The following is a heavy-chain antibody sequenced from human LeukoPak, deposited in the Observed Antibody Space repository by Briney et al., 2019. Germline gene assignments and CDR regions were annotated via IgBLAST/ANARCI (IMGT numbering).Heavy chain of an antibody. J-gene: IGHJ4*02. CDR2: INHSGST. D-gene: IGHD1-1*01. CDR1: GGSFSGYY. V-gene: IGHV4-34*01. CDR3: ARATLQLERRPFDY. Sequence: SAALSLTCAVYGGSFSGYYWSWIRQPPGKGLEWIGEINHSGSTTYNPSLKSRVTISVDTSKKQFSLKLTSVTAADTAVYYCARATLQLERRPFDYWGQGTLVTVSS.